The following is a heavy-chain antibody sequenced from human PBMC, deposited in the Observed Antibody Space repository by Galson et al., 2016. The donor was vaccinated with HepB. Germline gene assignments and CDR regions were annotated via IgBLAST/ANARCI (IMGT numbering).Heavy chain of an antibody. V-gene: IGHV1-18*01. D-gene: IGHD3-3*01. CDR2: ISAHTGNT. J-gene: IGHJ5*02. Sequence: SVKVSCKASGYSFTNYAISWVRQAPGQGLEWMGWISAHTGNTNYAQKFQGRVTMTTDTSTSTAYMDLRGLGSDDTAVYYLARVTVEWPHYSCFDPWGQGTLVTVSS. CDR1: GYSFTNYA. CDR3: ARVTVEWPHYSCFDP.